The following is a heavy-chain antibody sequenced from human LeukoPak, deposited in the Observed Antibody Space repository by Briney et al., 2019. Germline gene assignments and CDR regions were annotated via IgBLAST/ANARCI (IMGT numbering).Heavy chain of an antibody. CDR2: IYSGGST. J-gene: IGHJ4*02. D-gene: IGHD6-13*01. CDR1: GFTVSSNY. V-gene: IGHV3-53*01. CDR3: ARDPFATAGYFDY. Sequence: GGSLRLSCAASGFTVSSNYMSWVRQAPGKGLEWVSVIYSGGSTYYADSVKGRFTTSRDNSKNTLYLQMNSLRAEDTAVYYCARDPFATAGYFDYWGQGTLVTVSS.